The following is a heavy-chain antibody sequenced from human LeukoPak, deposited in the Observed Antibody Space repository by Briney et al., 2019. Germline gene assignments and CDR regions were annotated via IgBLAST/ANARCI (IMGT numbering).Heavy chain of an antibody. CDR1: GGTFSSYA. J-gene: IGHJ4*02. CDR2: IIPIFGTA. D-gene: IGHD6-6*01. Sequence: SVKVSCKASGGTFSSYAISWVRQAPGQGLEWMGGIIPIFGTANYAQKFQGRVTITADESTSTAYMELSSLRSEDTAVYYCARDRGQLVRTYYFDYWGQGTLVTVSS. CDR3: ARDRGQLVRTYYFDY. V-gene: IGHV1-69*13.